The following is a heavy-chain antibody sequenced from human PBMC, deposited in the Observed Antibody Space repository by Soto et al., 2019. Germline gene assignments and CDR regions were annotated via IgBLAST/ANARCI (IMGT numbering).Heavy chain of an antibody. J-gene: IGHJ6*02. Sequence: QVQLVESGGGVVQPGRSLRLSCAASGFTFSSYGMHWVRQAPGKGLEWVAVIWYDGSNKYYADSVKGRFTISRDNSKNTLYLQMNSLRAEDTAVYSCARDLGPVVTRYYYYGMDVWGQGTTVTVSS. CDR3: ARDLGPVVTRYYYYGMDV. V-gene: IGHV3-33*01. CDR2: IWYDGSNK. D-gene: IGHD2-21*02. CDR1: GFTFSSYG.